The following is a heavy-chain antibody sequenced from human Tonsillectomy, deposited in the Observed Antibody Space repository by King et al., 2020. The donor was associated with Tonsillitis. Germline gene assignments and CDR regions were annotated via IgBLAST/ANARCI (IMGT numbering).Heavy chain of an antibody. J-gene: IGHJ4*02. V-gene: IGHV1-2*02. CDR3: ARDGDSGHDPIPFDH. CDR1: GYTFTGYY. D-gene: IGHD5-12*01. CDR2: INPNSGGT. Sequence: QVQLVESGAEVRKPGASVKVSCKPSGYTFTGYYMHWVRQAPGQGLEWMGWINPNSGGTNYAQKFQGRVTMTRDTSISTAYMELSRLRSDDTAMYYCARDGDSGHDPIPFDHWGQGTLVTVSS.